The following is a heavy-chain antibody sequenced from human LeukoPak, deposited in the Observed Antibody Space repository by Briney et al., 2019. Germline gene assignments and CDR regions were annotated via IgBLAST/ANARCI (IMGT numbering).Heavy chain of an antibody. D-gene: IGHD6-19*01. CDR3: ARVGAYSSGPVDY. CDR1: GGSISSYY. V-gene: IGHV4-59*01. J-gene: IGHJ4*02. Sequence: PSETLSLTCTVSGGSISSYYWRWLRQPPGKGLEGIGYIYYSGSTNYNPSLKSRVTTSVDTSKNQFSLKLSSVTAADTAVYYCARVGAYSSGPVDYWGQGTLVTVSS. CDR2: IYYSGST.